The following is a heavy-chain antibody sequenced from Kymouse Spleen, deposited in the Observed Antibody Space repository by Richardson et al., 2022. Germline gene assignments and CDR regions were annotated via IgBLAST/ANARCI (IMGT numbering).Heavy chain of an antibody. D-gene: IGHD7-27*02. CDR3: ARDRTGGVPLFDY. CDR2: IYYSGST. CDR1: GGSISSYY. Sequence: QVQLQESGPGLVKPSETLSLTCTVSGGSISSYYWSWIRQPPGKGLEWIGYIYYSGSTNYNPSLKSRVTISVDTSKNQFSLKLSSVTAADTAVYYCARDRTGGVPLFDYWGQGTLVTVSS. J-gene: IGHJ4*02. V-gene: IGHV4-59*01.